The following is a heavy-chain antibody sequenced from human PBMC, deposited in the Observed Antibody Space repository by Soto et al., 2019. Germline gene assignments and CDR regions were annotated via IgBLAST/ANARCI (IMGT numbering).Heavy chain of an antibody. V-gene: IGHV1-8*01. Sequence: GASVKVSCKASGYTFTSYDINWVRQATGLGLEWMGWMNPNSGNTGYAQKFQGRVTMTRNTSISTAYMELSSLRSEDTAVYYCARAYDSSGYYGYWGQGTLVTVSS. J-gene: IGHJ4*02. CDR1: GYTFTSYD. CDR2: MNPNSGNT. CDR3: ARAYDSSGYYGY. D-gene: IGHD3-22*01.